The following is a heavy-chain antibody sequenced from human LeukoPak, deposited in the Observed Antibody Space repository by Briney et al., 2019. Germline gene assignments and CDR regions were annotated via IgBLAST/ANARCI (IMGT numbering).Heavy chain of an antibody. CDR2: IIPIFGTA. J-gene: IGHJ6*02. V-gene: IGHV1-69*13. Sequence: GASVKVSCKASGGTFSSYAISWVRQAPGQGLEWMGGIIPIFGTANYAQKFQGRVTITVDESTSTAYMELSSLRSEDTAVYYCARTVYYYDSSGYSPRHYYYGMDVWGQGTTVTVSS. D-gene: IGHD3-22*01. CDR1: GGTFSSYA. CDR3: ARTVYYYDSSGYSPRHYYYGMDV.